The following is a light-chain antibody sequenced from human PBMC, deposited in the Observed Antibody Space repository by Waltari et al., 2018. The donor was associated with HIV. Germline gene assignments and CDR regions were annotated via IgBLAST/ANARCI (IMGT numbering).Light chain of an antibody. Sequence: DIVMTQSPDSLAVSLGERDTINCKSSQSVLYSSNNKNYLAWYQQKPGQPPKLLIYWASTRESGVPDRFSGSGSGTDFTLTISSLQAEDVAVYYCQQYYSTPAFGGGTKVEIK. V-gene: IGKV4-1*01. J-gene: IGKJ4*01. CDR2: WAS. CDR1: QSVLYSSNNKNY. CDR3: QQYYSTPA.